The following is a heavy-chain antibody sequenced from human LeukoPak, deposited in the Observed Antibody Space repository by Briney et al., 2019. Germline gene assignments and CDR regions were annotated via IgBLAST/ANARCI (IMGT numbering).Heavy chain of an antibody. CDR3: TTGATRLLLEY. CDR2: IKSKTDGGTT. D-gene: IGHD2/OR15-2a*01. CDR1: GFTFSNAW. V-gene: IGHV3-15*01. Sequence: GGSLRPSFAASGFTFSNAWINWVRQAPGKGLEWVGRIKSKTDGGTTENAAPVKGRFTISRDDSKNTLYLQMNSLKTEDTAVYYCTTGATRLLLEYWGQGTLVTVSS. J-gene: IGHJ4*02.